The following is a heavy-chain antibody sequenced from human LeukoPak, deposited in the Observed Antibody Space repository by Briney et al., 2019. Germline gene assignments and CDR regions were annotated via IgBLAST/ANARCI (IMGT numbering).Heavy chain of an antibody. Sequence: GESLRLSCAASGFTVNRDYMSWVRQSPGKGLEWVSVVYTDGRTFYADSVKGRITISRDDSKNTVFLQMNSLRAEDTAIYFCTRGSPTVSAGYNWGRGTVVTVSS. CDR1: GFTVNRDY. D-gene: IGHD1-1*01. CDR3: TRGSPTVSAGYN. CDR2: VYTDGRT. V-gene: IGHV3-53*01. J-gene: IGHJ4*02.